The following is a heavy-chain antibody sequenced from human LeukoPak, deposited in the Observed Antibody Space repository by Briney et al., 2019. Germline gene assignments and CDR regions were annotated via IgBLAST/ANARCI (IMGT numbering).Heavy chain of an antibody. J-gene: IGHJ6*03. CDR3: ARDRGWGMDV. CDR1: GFTFSSYA. V-gene: IGHV3-64*01. Sequence: GGSLRLSCAASGFTFSSYAMHWVRQAPGKGLEYVSAISSNGGSTYYANSVKGRFTISRDNAKNSLYLQMNSLRAEDTAVYYCARDRGWGMDVWGKGTTVTISS. D-gene: IGHD5-12*01. CDR2: ISSNGGST.